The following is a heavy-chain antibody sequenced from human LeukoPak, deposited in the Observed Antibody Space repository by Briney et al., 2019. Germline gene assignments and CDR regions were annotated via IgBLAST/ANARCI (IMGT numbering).Heavy chain of an antibody. CDR2: IYYSGST. Sequence: PSETLSLTCTVSGGSITNYYWSWIRQPPGKGLEWIGYIYYSGSTNYNPSLKSRVTISLDTSKNHFSLTLSSVTAADTAVYYCARADGYSYYFDYWGQGTLVTVSS. D-gene: IGHD5-18*01. CDR1: GGSITNYY. J-gene: IGHJ4*02. V-gene: IGHV4-59*01. CDR3: ARADGYSYYFDY.